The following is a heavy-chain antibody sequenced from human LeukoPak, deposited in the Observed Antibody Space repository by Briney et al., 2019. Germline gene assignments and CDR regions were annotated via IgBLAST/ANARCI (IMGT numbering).Heavy chain of an antibody. V-gene: IGHV1-46*01. CDR2: INPSGGST. CDR3: ARVFAGRNWFDP. Sequence: ASVKVSCKASGYTFTGYYMHWVRQAPGQGLEWMGIINPSGGSTSYAQKFQGRVTMTRDTSTSTVYMELSSLRSEDTAVYYCARVFAGRNWFDPWGQGTLVTVSS. CDR1: GYTFTGYY. D-gene: IGHD3-3*01. J-gene: IGHJ5*02.